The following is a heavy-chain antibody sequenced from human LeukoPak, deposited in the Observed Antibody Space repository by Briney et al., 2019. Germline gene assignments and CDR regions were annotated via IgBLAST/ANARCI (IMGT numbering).Heavy chain of an antibody. CDR1: GGSISSSSYY. Sequence: SETLSLTCTVSGGSISSSSYYWGWIRQPPGKGLEWIGSIYYSGSTYYNPSLKSRVTISVDTSKNQFSLKLSSVTAADTAVYYCARGKSTGTTTGNWFDPWGQGTLVTVSS. D-gene: IGHD1-1*01. CDR2: IYYSGST. V-gene: IGHV4-39*07. CDR3: ARGKSTGTTTGNWFDP. J-gene: IGHJ5*02.